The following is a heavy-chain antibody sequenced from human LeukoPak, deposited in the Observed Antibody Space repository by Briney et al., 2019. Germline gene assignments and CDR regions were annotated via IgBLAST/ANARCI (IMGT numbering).Heavy chain of an antibody. D-gene: IGHD3-22*01. CDR1: GFTFFSYT. CDR3: ASDTSHTGGYYYREDAFDV. J-gene: IGHJ3*01. V-gene: IGHV3-21*04. Sequence: GGSLRLSCAASGFTFFSYTMNWVRQAPGKGLEWVSSISSSSSYIYYADSVKGRFTISRDNAKNSLYLQMNSLTSEDTAVYYCASDTSHTGGYYYREDAFDVWGQGTMVTVSS. CDR2: ISSSSSYI.